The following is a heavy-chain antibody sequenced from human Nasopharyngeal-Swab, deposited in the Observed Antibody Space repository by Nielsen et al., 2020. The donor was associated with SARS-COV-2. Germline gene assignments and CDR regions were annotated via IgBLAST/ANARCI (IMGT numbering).Heavy chain of an antibody. Sequence: WIRQPPGKGLEWIGYIYYSGSTNYNPSLKSRVTISVDTSKNQLSLKLSSVTAADTAVYYCARDARHGGSNADVGRDYWGQGTLVTVSS. CDR2: IYYSGST. J-gene: IGHJ4*02. V-gene: IGHV4-59*01. D-gene: IGHD5-24*01. CDR3: ARDARHGGSNADVGRDY.